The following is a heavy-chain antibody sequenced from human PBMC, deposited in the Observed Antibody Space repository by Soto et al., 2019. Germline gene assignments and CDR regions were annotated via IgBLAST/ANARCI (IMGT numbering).Heavy chain of an antibody. D-gene: IGHD3-9*01. CDR2: FDPEDGET. Sequence: ASVKVSCKVSGYTLTELSMHWVRQAPGKGLEWMGGFDPEDGETIYAQKFQGRVTMTEDTSTDTAYMELSSLRSEDTAVYYCASSKKRYFDWSNEYWGQGTLVTVSS. V-gene: IGHV1-24*01. CDR1: GYTLTELS. CDR3: ASSKKRYFDWSNEY. J-gene: IGHJ4*02.